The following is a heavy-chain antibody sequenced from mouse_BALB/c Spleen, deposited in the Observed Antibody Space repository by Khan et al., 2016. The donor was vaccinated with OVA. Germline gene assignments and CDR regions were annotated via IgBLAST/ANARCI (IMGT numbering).Heavy chain of an antibody. V-gene: IGHV3-2*02. J-gene: IGHJ2*01. CDR2: ISYSGVT. CDR1: GYSITSGYA. D-gene: IGHD1-1*01. CDR3: ARGNYYGYYFDY. Sequence: EVELVESGPGLVKPSQSLSLTCTVTGYSITSGYAWNWIRQFPGNKLEWMGYISYSGVTSYTQSLKSRISITRDTSKNQFFLQLNSVTTEDTATYDCARGNYYGYYFDYWGQGTTLTVSS.